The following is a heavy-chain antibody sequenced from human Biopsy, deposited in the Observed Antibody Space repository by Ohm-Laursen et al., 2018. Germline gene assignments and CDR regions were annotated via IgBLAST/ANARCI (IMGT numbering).Heavy chain of an antibody. J-gene: IGHJ3*02. Sequence: SSLRLSCAASGFTFSNYGMHWVRQAPGKGLEWVAVLWYDGTNKYYADSVKGRFTISRDNSENTLYLQMNSLRAEDTAMYYCARPTNARAGGAPFDIWGQGTMVTVSS. CDR3: ARPTNARAGGAPFDI. CDR1: GFTFSNYG. D-gene: IGHD3-10*01. V-gene: IGHV3-33*08. CDR2: LWYDGTNK.